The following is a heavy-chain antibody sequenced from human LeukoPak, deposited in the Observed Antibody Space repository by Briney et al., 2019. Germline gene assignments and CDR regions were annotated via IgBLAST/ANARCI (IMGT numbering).Heavy chain of an antibody. Sequence: PSQTLSLTCTVSGGSISSGSYYWSWIRQPAGKGLEWIGRIYTSGSTNYNPSLKSRVTISVDTSKNQFSLKLSSVTAADTAVYYCAREAAKWELEKVFDIWGQGTMVTVSS. CDR3: AREAAKWELEKVFDI. V-gene: IGHV4-61*02. CDR1: GGSISSGSYY. D-gene: IGHD1-26*01. CDR2: IYTSGST. J-gene: IGHJ3*02.